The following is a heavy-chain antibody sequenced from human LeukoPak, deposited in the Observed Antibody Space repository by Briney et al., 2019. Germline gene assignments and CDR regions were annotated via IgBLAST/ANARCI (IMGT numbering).Heavy chain of an antibody. CDR1: GFTFSGYW. CDR2: TKQDGSNK. J-gene: IGHJ4*02. D-gene: IGHD3-10*01. V-gene: IGHV3-7*01. CDR3: AKAPAHNYYGSGENFDY. Sequence: GGSLRLSCAASGFTFSGYWMNWVRQAPGKGLEWVANTKQDGSNKYYADSVKGRFTISRDNSKNTLYLQMNSLRAEDTAVYYCAKAPAHNYYGSGENFDYWGQGTLVTVSS.